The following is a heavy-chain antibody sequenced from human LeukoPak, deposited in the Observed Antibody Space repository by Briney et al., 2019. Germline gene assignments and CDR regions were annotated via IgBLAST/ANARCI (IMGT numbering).Heavy chain of an antibody. CDR3: ARDQYGSGSYSRLDY. V-gene: IGHV3-21*01. CDR1: GFTFSSYS. CDR2: ISSSSHYI. J-gene: IGHJ4*02. D-gene: IGHD3-10*01. Sequence: PGGSLRLSCAASGFTFSSYSMNWVRQAPGKGLEWVSSISSSSHYIHYADSVKGRFTISRDNAKNSLYLQMNSLRAEDTAVYYCARDQYGSGSYSRLDYWGQGTMVSVSS.